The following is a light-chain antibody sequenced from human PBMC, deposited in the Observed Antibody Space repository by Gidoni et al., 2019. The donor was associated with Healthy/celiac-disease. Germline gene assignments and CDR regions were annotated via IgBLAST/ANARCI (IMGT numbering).Light chain of an antibody. CDR1: SSNIGAGYD. CDR3: QSYDSSLSGVV. CDR2: GNS. V-gene: IGLV1-40*01. Sequence: QSVLTQPPSVSAAPGQRVTIPCTGISSNIGAGYDVHWYQQLPGTAPKLLIYGNSNRPSGVPDRFSGSKSGTSASLAITGLQAEDEADYYCQSYDSSLSGVVFGGGTKLTVL. J-gene: IGLJ2*01.